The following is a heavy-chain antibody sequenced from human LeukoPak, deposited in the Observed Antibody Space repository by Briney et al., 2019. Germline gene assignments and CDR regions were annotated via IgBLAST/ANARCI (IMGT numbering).Heavy chain of an antibody. V-gene: IGHV1-2*04. CDR1: GYTFTGYY. J-gene: IGHJ4*02. CDR3: ARAEYYYDSSGYRADY. D-gene: IGHD3-22*01. CDR2: INPNSGGT. Sequence: GASVKVSCKASGYTFTGYYMHWVRQAPGQGLEWMGWINPNSGGTNYAQKFQGWVTMTRDTSISTAYMELSSLRSEDTAVYYCARAEYYYDSSGYRADYWGQGTLVTVSS.